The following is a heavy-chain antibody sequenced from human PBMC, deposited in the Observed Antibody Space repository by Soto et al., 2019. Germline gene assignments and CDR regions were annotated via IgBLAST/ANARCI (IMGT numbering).Heavy chain of an antibody. V-gene: IGHV4-30-4*01. J-gene: IGHJ5*01. Sequence: TLSLTCSVSGDSISSVDYFWAWIRQPPGQALEYIGYIYKSATTYYNPSFESRVAISLDTSKSQFSLNVTSVTAADTAVYFCARGRYCLTGRCFPNWFDSWGQGTLVTVSS. D-gene: IGHD2-15*01. CDR2: IYKSATT. CDR3: ARGRYCLTGRCFPNWFDS. CDR1: GDSISSVDYF.